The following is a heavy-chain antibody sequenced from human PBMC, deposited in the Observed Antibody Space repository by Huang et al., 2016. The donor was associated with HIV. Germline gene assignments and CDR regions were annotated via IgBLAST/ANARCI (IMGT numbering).Heavy chain of an antibody. J-gene: IGHJ4*02. CDR3: AKGGSAAAVLDF. D-gene: IGHD6-13*01. Sequence: QVQLVESGGGVVQPGRSLRISGAASGFTFSSYGMHWVRQAPGKGLEWVAVIAYDAKTKDDAESVKGRFSISRDNSKTTVYLQLNSLRVEDTAVYYCAKGGSAAAVLDFWGQGTLVTVSS. CDR2: IAYDAKTK. CDR1: GFTFSSYG. V-gene: IGHV3-30*18.